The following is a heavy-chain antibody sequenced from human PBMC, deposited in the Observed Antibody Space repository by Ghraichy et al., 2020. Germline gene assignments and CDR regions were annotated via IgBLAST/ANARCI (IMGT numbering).Heavy chain of an antibody. J-gene: IGHJ4*02. V-gene: IGHV6-1*01. Sequence: SQTLSLTCAISGDSVSSNSASWNWFRQSPSRGLEWLGRTYFYTSRWINDYAESVKSRISISPDTSKNQISLQLNSVTPEDSAVYYCARRLYHAYSGDFDSWGQGTLVTVSS. CDR2: TYFYTSRWIN. CDR3: ARRLYHAYSGDFDS. CDR1: GDSVSSNSAS. D-gene: IGHD3-16*01.